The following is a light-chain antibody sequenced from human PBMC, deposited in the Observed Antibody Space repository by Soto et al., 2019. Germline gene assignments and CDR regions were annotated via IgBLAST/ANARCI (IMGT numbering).Light chain of an antibody. J-gene: IGLJ3*02. V-gene: IGLV1-47*01. CDR3: AAWDDSLSGWV. CDR2: RNN. Sequence: QSVLTQPPSASETPGQRVTISCSGSRSNIGSNYVYWYQQLPGTAPKLLIYRNNQRPSGVPDRFSGSKSGTSASLAISGLRSEDEADYYCAAWDDSLSGWVFGGGTKLTVL. CDR1: RSNIGSNY.